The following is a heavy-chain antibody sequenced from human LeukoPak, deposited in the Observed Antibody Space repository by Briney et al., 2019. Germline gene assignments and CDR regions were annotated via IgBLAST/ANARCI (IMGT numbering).Heavy chain of an antibody. CDR3: ARDDHYYDSSGYPIHWFDP. Sequence: SETLSLTCTVSGVSISSSSYYWGCIRQPPGKGLEWIGSIYYSGTTYYNPSLKSRATISVDTSKNRFSLKLSFCTAAKTAVYYCARDDHYYDSSGYPIHWFDPWGQGTLVTVSS. CDR1: GVSISSSSYY. D-gene: IGHD3-22*01. CDR2: IYYSGTT. V-gene: IGHV4-39*07. J-gene: IGHJ5*02.